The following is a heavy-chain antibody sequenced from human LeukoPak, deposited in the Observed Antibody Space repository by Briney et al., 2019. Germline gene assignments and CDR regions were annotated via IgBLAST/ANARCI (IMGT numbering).Heavy chain of an antibody. V-gene: IGHV4-59*01. Sequence: SETLSLTCTVSGGSISSYYWSWIRQPPGKGLEWIGYIYYSGSTNYNPSLKSRVTISVDTSKNQFSLKLSSVTAADTAVYYCARVKLEQQLVMWAFDIWGQGTMVTVSP. CDR2: IYYSGST. D-gene: IGHD6-13*01. CDR1: GGSISSYY. J-gene: IGHJ3*02. CDR3: ARVKLEQQLVMWAFDI.